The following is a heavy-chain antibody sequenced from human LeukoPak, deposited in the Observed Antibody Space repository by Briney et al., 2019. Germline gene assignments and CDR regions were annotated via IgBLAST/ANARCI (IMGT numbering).Heavy chain of an antibody. CDR1: GFTFRSYA. J-gene: IGHJ6*02. CDR2: ISSSSSYI. V-gene: IGHV3-21*01. Sequence: PGGSLRLSCAASGFTFRSYAINWVRQAPGKGLEWVSSISSSSSYIYYADSVKGRFTISRDNAKNSLYLQMNSLRAEDTAVYYCARERYDILTGFFYGMDVWGQGTTVTVSS. CDR3: ARERYDILTGFFYGMDV. D-gene: IGHD3-9*01.